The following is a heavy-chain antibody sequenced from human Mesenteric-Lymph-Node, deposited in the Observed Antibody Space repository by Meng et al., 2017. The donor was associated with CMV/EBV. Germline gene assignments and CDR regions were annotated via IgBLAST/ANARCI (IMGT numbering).Heavy chain of an antibody. Sequence: SVKVSCKASGYTFTSYDINWVRQATGQGLEWMGGIIPILGIANYAQKFQGRVTITADKSTSTAYMELSSLRSEDTAVYYCASGTMIVVVSMLFDIWGQGTMVTVSS. CDR3: ASGTMIVVVSMLFDI. CDR2: IIPILGIA. D-gene: IGHD3-22*01. CDR1: GYTFTSYD. J-gene: IGHJ3*02. V-gene: IGHV1-69*10.